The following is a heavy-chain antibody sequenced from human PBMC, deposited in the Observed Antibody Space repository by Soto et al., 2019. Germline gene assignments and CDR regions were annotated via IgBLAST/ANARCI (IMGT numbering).Heavy chain of an antibody. V-gene: IGHV4-31*03. D-gene: IGHD2-8*01. Sequence: SETLSLTCSVSGDSISSIDYYWSWIRHLPGKGLEWIGYIHHSGLTYYNPSLKSRVHLSVDTPKNQLSLNLNSVTAADTAVYYCAGKPNALYYFDYWGQGALVTVSS. CDR3: AGKPNALYYFDY. CDR2: IHHSGLT. J-gene: IGHJ4*02. CDR1: GDSISSIDYY.